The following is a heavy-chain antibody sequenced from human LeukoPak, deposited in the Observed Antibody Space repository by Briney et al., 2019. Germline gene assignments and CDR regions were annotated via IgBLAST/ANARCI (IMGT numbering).Heavy chain of an antibody. CDR3: ARGSGTFATHFDY. Sequence: ASVKVSCTASGYTFTSYYMHWVRQAPGQGLEWMGIIIPSGGSTSYAQKFQGRVTMTRDMSTSTVYMELSSLRSADTAVYYCARGSGTFATHFDYWGQGTLVTVSS. D-gene: IGHD1-26*01. CDR1: GYTFTSYY. CDR2: IIPSGGST. V-gene: IGHV1-46*01. J-gene: IGHJ4*02.